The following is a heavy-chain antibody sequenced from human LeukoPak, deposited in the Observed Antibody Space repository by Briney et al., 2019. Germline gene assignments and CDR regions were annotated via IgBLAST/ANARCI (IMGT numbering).Heavy chain of an antibody. Sequence: GASVKVSCTASGYTFTSYDINWVRQATGQGLEWMGWMNPKSGNTGYAQKFQGRVTMTRNTSISTAYMELSSLRSEDTAVYYCARGLRIAVAGSGTLGYWGQGTLVTVSS. CDR2: MNPKSGNT. CDR3: ARGLRIAVAGSGTLGY. J-gene: IGHJ4*02. V-gene: IGHV1-8*01. CDR1: GYTFTSYD. D-gene: IGHD6-19*01.